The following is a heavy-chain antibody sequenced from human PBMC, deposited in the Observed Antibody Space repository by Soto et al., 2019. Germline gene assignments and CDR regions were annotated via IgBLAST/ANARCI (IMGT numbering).Heavy chain of an antibody. V-gene: IGHV5-51*01. CDR2: IYPGDSDT. D-gene: IGHD3-3*01. CDR1: GYSFTSYW. CDR3: ARNPYYDFWSGYYPYFDY. Sequence: RGESLKISCKGSGYSFTSYWIGWVRQMPGKGLEWMGIIYPGDSDTRYSPSFQGQVTISADKSISTAYLQWSSLKASDTAMYYCARNPYYDFWSGYYPYFDYWGQGTLVTVSS. J-gene: IGHJ4*02.